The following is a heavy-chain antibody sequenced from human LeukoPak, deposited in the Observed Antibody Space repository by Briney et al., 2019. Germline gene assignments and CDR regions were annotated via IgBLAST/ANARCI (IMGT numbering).Heavy chain of an antibody. CDR2: ISYDGSNK. J-gene: IGHJ4*02. CDR3: AKGSPEWELLPGEDFDY. Sequence: PGGSLRLSCAASGFTFSSYAMHWVRQAPGKGLEWVAVISYDGSNKYYADSVKGRFTISRDNSKNTLYLQMNSLRAEDTAVYYCAKGSPEWELLPGEDFDYWGQGTLVTVSS. V-gene: IGHV3-30-3*01. D-gene: IGHD1-26*01. CDR1: GFTFSSYA.